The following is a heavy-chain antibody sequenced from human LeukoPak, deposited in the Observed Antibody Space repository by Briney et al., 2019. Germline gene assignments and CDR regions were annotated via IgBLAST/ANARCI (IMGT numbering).Heavy chain of an antibody. Sequence: NAGGSLRLSCAASGLIFSSHTMNWVRQAPGKGLEWVSSISSSSTYIDYAASVKGRFTISRDNAKNSLYLQMSSLRAEDTAVYYCARDTGPFDYWGQGTLVTVSS. CDR2: ISSSSTYI. CDR3: ARDTGPFDY. J-gene: IGHJ4*02. CDR1: GLIFSSHT. V-gene: IGHV3-21*01.